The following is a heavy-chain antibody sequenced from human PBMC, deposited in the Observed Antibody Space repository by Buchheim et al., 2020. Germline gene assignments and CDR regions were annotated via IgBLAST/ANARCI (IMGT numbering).Heavy chain of an antibody. J-gene: IGHJ5*02. V-gene: IGHV4-34*01. CDR3: ARGRPHIPGAGVRWFDP. Sequence: QVQLQQWGAGLLKPSETLSLTCAVFGGSFSGYYWSWIRQPPEKGLEWIGEINDSGSTNYNPSLKSRVTISVDTSKNQFSLKLSSVTAADTAVYYCARGRPHIPGAGVRWFDPWGQGTL. CDR2: INDSGST. CDR1: GGSFSGYY. D-gene: IGHD6-13*01.